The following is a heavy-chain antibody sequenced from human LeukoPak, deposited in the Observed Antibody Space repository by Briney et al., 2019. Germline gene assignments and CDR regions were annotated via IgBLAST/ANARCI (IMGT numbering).Heavy chain of an antibody. J-gene: IGHJ4*02. CDR2: INPNSGDT. CDR1: GYIFTDYY. Sequence: EASVKVSCKASGYIFTDYYMYWVRQAPGQGLEWMGWINPNSGDTNYAQKFQGRVTMTRNTSITTAYMELRRLRSDDTAVYYCARLLGEYSGYDRAFDYWGQGTLITVSS. V-gene: IGHV1-2*02. CDR3: ARLLGEYSGYDRAFDY. D-gene: IGHD5-12*01.